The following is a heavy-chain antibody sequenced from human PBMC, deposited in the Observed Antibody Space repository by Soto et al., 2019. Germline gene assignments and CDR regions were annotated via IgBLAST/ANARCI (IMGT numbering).Heavy chain of an antibody. CDR1: GFTFSSYA. CDR2: LSGSGGST. D-gene: IGHD6-13*01. V-gene: IGHV3-23*01. Sequence: EVQLLESGGGLVQPGGSLRLSCAASGFTFSSYAMNWVRQAPGKGLEWVSTLSGSGGSTYYADSVKGRFTISRDNSKNTRFVQMNSLRAEDTAVYSCTKNIGASGTNYYGMDVWGQGTTVTVSS. J-gene: IGHJ6*02. CDR3: TKNIGASGTNYYGMDV.